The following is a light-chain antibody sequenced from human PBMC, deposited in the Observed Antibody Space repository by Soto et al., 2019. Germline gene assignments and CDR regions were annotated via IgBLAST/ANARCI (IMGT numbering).Light chain of an antibody. CDR1: QTISCH. CDR2: SAS. V-gene: IGKV1-39*01. Sequence: DIQMTQSPSSLSASVGDRVTITCRASQTISCHLNWYQQKPGIAPKLLIYSASSLQSGVPSRFSGSGSGTDFTLTISTLQPEDFATYYCQQYYSTPITFGQGTRLEIK. J-gene: IGKJ5*01. CDR3: QQYYSTPIT.